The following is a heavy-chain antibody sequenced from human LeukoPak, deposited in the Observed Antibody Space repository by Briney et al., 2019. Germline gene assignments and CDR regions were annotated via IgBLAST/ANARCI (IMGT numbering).Heavy chain of an antibody. D-gene: IGHD6-13*01. CDR2: IKYDASST. CDR3: ARENSRIAAAVD. CDR1: GFTFSSHW. V-gene: IGHV3-74*01. J-gene: IGHJ4*02. Sequence: GGSLRLSCADSGFTFSSHWMHWVRQAPGKGLVWVSRIKYDASSTSYADSVKGRFTISRDNAKNTLYLQMNSLRAEDTAVYYCARENSRIAAAVDWGQGTLVTVSS.